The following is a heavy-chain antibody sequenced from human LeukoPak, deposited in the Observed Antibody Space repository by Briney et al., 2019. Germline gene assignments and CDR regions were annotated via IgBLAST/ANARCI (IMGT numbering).Heavy chain of an antibody. CDR3: ARVKPGIAAAGGSLDY. Sequence: PGGSLRLSCVASGFTFSGYWMSWVRQAPGKGLEWVANIKRDGSEKHYVDSVEGRFTISRDNAKNSLYLQMNGLRAEDTAVYYCARVKPGIAAAGGSLDYWGQGTLVTVSS. CDR1: GFTFSGYW. D-gene: IGHD6-13*01. V-gene: IGHV3-7*02. CDR2: IKRDGSEK. J-gene: IGHJ4*02.